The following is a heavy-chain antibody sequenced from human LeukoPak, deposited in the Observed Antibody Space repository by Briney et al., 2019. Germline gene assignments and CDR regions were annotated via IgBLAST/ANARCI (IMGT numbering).Heavy chain of an antibody. J-gene: IGHJ4*02. CDR1: GFTFSSYA. CDR3: AKGILITMIVVVRPRVSPYFDY. V-gene: IGHV3-23*01. D-gene: IGHD3-22*01. CDR2: ISGSGGST. Sequence: PGGSLRLSCAASGFTFSSYAMSWVRQAPGKGLEWVSAISGSGGSTYYADSVKGRFTISRDNSKNTLYLQMNSLRAEDTAVYYCAKGILITMIVVVRPRVSPYFDYWGQGTLVTVSS.